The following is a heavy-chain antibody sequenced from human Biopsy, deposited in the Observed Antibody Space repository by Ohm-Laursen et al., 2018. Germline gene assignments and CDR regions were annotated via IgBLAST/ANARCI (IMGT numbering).Heavy chain of an antibody. D-gene: IGHD3-10*01. CDR3: ATVRGLVWFGELIA. V-gene: IGHV1-69*06. Sequence: SSVKVSCKVIGGTFSASGISWVRLAPGHGLEFVGVIIPIFQTTHYAQSFQGRVTIVADKSTSTAYMELSSLRSDDTAIYYCATVRGLVWFGELIAWGQGTLVTVSS. CDR1: GGTFSASG. CDR2: IIPIFQTT. J-gene: IGHJ5*02.